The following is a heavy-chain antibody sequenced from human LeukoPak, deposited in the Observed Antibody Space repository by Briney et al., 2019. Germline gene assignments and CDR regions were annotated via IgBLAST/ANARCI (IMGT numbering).Heavy chain of an antibody. CDR3: ARVGQGEWFFDL. Sequence: GGSLRLSCAASGFVFSNYWMHWLRQARGKVLVWVSRIKTDGSTITYADSVKGRFTISRDNAMNTLYLQMNSLGAEDTAVYYCARVGQGEWFFDLWGRGTLVTVSS. CDR2: IKTDGSTI. V-gene: IGHV3-74*01. D-gene: IGHD1-26*01. J-gene: IGHJ2*01. CDR1: GFVFSNYW.